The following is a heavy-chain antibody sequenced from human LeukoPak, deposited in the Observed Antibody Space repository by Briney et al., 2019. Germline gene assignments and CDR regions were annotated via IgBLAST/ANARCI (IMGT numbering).Heavy chain of an antibody. CDR3: ARVTAGFGADY. V-gene: IGHV4-59*12. Sequence: PSGTLSLTCTVSGDSISSYYWSWIRQPPGKGLEWIGNMYYSGSTNYNPSLKSRVTISVDTSKNQFSLKLSSVTAADTAVYYCARVTAGFGADYWGQGTLVTVSS. J-gene: IGHJ4*02. D-gene: IGHD3-10*01. CDR1: GDSISSYY. CDR2: MYYSGST.